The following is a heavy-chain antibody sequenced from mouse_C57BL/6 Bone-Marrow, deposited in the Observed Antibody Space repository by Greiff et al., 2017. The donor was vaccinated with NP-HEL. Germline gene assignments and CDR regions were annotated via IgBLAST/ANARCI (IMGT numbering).Heavy chain of an antibody. CDR2: IHPNSCST. CDR3: AREENYYGSSLFNYAMEY. Sequence: VQLQQSGAVLVKPGASVTLSCKASGYTFTSYWMHWVKQRPGQGLEWIGMIHPNSCSTNYNEKFKSKAKLTVDKSSSTAYMQLSSLTSEDSAVDDCAREENYYGSSLFNYAMEYTGQGISVTVS. D-gene: IGHD1-1*01. CDR1: GYTFTSYW. J-gene: IGHJ4*01. V-gene: IGHV1-64*01.